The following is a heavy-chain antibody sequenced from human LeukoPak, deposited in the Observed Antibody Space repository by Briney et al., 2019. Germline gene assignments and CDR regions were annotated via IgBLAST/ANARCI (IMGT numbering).Heavy chain of an antibody. Sequence: GASVKVSCKASGYTFTGYYMHWVRQAPGQGLEWMGSINPNNGGTNYAQMFQGRVTMTTDTSISTAYMELSRLRSDDTAVYYCARDPALYYDSSGYYRDWGQGTLVTVSS. D-gene: IGHD3-22*01. V-gene: IGHV1-2*02. J-gene: IGHJ4*02. CDR2: INPNNGGT. CDR1: GYTFTGYY. CDR3: ARDPALYYDSSGYYRD.